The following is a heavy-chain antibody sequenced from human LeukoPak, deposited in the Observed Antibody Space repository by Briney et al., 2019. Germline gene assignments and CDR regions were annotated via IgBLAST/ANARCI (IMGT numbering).Heavy chain of an antibody. Sequence: ASVKVSCKASGYTFTSYGISWVRQAPGQGLEWMGWISAYNGNTNYAQKLQGRVTMTTDTSTSTAYMELRSLRSDDTAVYYCAREGGYDSSGYYYGSLVYWGQGTLVTVSS. J-gene: IGHJ4*02. CDR3: AREGGYDSSGYYYGSLVY. D-gene: IGHD3-22*01. CDR1: GYTFTSYG. V-gene: IGHV1-18*01. CDR2: ISAYNGNT.